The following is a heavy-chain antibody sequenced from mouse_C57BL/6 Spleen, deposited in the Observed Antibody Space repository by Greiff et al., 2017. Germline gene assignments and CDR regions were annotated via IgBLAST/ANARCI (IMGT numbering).Heavy chain of an antibody. CDR1: GYTFTSYW. J-gene: IGHJ4*01. V-gene: IGHV1-69*01. CDR2: IDPSDSYT. D-gene: IGHD2-3*01. Sequence: QVQLKQPGAELVMPGASVKLSCKASGYTFTSYWMHWVKQRPGQGLEWIGEIDPSDSYTNYNQKFKGKSTLTVDKSSSTAYMQLSSLTSEDSAVYYCARAGYYLEAMDYWGQGTSVTVSS. CDR3: ARAGYYLEAMDY.